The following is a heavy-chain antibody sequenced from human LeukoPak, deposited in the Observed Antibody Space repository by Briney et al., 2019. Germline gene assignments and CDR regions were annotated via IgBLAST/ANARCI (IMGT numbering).Heavy chain of an antibody. CDR2: INGSSSTI. CDR3: AKDMFRSGDPYFDY. J-gene: IGHJ4*02. Sequence: GGSLRLSCAASGFTFSSYSMNWVRQAPGKGLEWVSYINGSSSTIYYADSVKGRFTISRDNSKNTLYLQMNSLRAEDTAVYYCAKDMFRSGDPYFDYWGQGTLVTVSS. D-gene: IGHD2-21*02. CDR1: GFTFSSYS. V-gene: IGHV3-48*01.